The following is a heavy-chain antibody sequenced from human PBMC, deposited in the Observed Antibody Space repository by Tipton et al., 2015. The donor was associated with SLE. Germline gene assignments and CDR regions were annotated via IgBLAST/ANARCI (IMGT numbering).Heavy chain of an antibody. CDR1: GYSISSGYY. D-gene: IGHD6-13*01. V-gene: IGHV4-38-2*01. CDR3: ARTGIAAAVDY. J-gene: IGHJ4*02. CDR2: IYHSGST. Sequence: LRLSCAVSGYSISSGYYWGWFRQPPGKGLEWIGSIYHSGSTYYNPSLKSRVTISVDTSKNQFSLKLSSVTAADTAVYYCARTGIAAAVDYWGQGTLVNVSS.